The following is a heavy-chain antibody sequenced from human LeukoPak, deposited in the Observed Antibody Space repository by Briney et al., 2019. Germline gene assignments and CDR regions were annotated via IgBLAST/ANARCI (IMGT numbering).Heavy chain of an antibody. D-gene: IGHD3-22*01. J-gene: IGHJ4*02. V-gene: IGHV3-20*04. CDR3: ARGTNYYDSGAYSSYHDY. Sequence: GGSLRLSCAASGFTFDDYGMSWVRQAPGKGLEWVSGINWNGGSTGYADSVKGRFTISRDNAKNSLYLQMNSLRAEDTALYYCARGTNYYDSGAYSSYHDYWGQGTLVTVSS. CDR1: GFTFDDYG. CDR2: INWNGGST.